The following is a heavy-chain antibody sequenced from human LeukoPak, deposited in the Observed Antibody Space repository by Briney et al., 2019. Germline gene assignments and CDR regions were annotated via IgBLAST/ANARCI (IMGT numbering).Heavy chain of an antibody. CDR3: ARAQGYCSSTSCYWGLRYFDL. D-gene: IGHD2-2*01. CDR2: IYYSGST. J-gene: IGHJ2*01. CDR1: GGSISSYY. Sequence: PSETLSLTCTVSGGSISSYYWSWIRQPPGKGLEWIGYIYYSGSTNYNPSLKSRVTISVDTSKNQFSLKLSSVTAADTAVYYCARAQGYCSSTSCYWGLRYFDLWGRGTLVTVSS. V-gene: IGHV4-59*01.